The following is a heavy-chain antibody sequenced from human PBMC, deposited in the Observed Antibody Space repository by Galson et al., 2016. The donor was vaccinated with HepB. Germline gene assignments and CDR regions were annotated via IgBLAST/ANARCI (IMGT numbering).Heavy chain of an antibody. CDR1: EFIFSDFA. CDR3: AKGGRFCGGDCYSH. D-gene: IGHD2-21*02. J-gene: IGHJ4*02. V-gene: IGHV3-23*01. Sequence: SLRLSCAASEFIFSDFAFSWVRQAPGKGLEWLSSISGSGNTNYADSVKGRFIISRDNSKGTLYLEMNSLRVEDTAVYYCAKGGRFCGGDCYSHWGQGTLVTVPS. CDR2: ISGSGNT.